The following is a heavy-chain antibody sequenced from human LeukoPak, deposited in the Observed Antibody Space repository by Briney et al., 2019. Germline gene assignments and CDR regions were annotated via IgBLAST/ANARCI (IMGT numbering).Heavy chain of an antibody. Sequence: SETLSPTCAVYGGSSSTYYWSWIRQPPGKGLEWIGEINHSGSTNYNPSLKSRVTISIDTSKNQFSLKLSSVTAADTAVYYCARLRAVAKRVGPGYFYYMDVWGKGTTVTISS. CDR3: ARLRAVAKRVGPGYFYYMDV. CDR1: GGSSSTYY. V-gene: IGHV4-34*01. CDR2: INHSGST. D-gene: IGHD2-2*01. J-gene: IGHJ6*03.